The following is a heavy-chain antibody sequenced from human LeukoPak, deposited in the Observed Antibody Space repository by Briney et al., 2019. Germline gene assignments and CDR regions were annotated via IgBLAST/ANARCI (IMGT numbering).Heavy chain of an antibody. V-gene: IGHV3-23*01. CDR1: GFTFSSYA. Sequence: GGSLRLSCAASGFTFSSYAMSWVRQAPGKGLEWVSSISGSGGSTYYAASVKGRFTISRDNSKNTLYLQMNSLRAEDTAVYYCAKDKYQLLFGYDYWGQGTLVTVSS. D-gene: IGHD2-2*01. CDR3: AKDKYQLLFGYDY. CDR2: ISGSGGST. J-gene: IGHJ4*02.